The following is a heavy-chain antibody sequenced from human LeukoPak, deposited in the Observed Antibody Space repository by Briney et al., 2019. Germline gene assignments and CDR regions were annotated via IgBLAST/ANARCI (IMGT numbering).Heavy chain of an antibody. D-gene: IGHD3-10*01. V-gene: IGHV3-30*04. Sequence: GGSLRLSCVASGFTFSRYVIHWVRQAPGKGLEWVAVISKDGSDEYYADSVKDRFTVSRDTSKNSLYLQMNNLRGEDTAVYYCARAAPVRGVTFFDHWGQGTLITVSS. J-gene: IGHJ4*02. CDR1: GFTFSRYV. CDR2: ISKDGSDE. CDR3: ARAAPVRGVTFFDH.